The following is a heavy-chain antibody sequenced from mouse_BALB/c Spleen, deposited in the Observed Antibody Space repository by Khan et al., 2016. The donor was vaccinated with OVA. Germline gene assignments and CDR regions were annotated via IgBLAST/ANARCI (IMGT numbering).Heavy chain of an antibody. CDR2: IFPGTGTT. CDR1: GYTFTSYW. D-gene: IGHD2-1*01. CDR3: ARGYFGNYEFVY. Sequence: QVQLQQSGAELVKPGASVKLSCKTSGYTFTSYWIQWVKQRPGQGLGWIGQIFPGTGTTYYNENFKGKATLTVDTSSSTAYMKLSSLTSEASAVYFCARGYFGNYEFVYWGQGTLVTVSP. V-gene: IGHV1S132*01. J-gene: IGHJ3*01.